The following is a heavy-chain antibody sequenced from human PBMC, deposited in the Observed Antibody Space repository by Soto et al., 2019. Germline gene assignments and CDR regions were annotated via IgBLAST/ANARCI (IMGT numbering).Heavy chain of an antibody. CDR1: GGTFSSYA. CDR3: ARVTPGLRYYFDY. Sequence: GASVKVSCKASGGTFSSYAISWVRQAPGQGLEWMGGIIPIFGTANYAQKFQGRVTITADESTSTAYMELSSLRSEDTAVYYCARVTPGLRYYFDYWGQGTLVTVSS. V-gene: IGHV1-69*13. CDR2: IIPIFGTA. D-gene: IGHD3-10*01. J-gene: IGHJ4*02.